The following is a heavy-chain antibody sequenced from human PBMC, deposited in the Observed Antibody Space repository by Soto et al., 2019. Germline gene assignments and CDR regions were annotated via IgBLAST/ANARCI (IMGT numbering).Heavy chain of an antibody. CDR1: GYTFTNHG. CDR3: ARGGQYSYYGFLYVGMDV. CDR2: ISAHNGNT. Sequence: ASVKVSCKASGYTFTNHGISWGRQAPGQGLEWMGWISAHNGNTNYAQNFQGRVTMTTDRSTSTASMDLRSLRSDDTAIYYCARGGQYSYYGFLYVGMDVWGQGTTVTVSS. D-gene: IGHD3-3*01. J-gene: IGHJ6*02. V-gene: IGHV1-18*04.